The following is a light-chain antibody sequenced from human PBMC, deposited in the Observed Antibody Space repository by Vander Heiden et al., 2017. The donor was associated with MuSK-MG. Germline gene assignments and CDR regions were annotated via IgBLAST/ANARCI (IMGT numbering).Light chain of an antibody. CDR1: QNVNSY. CDR2: AAS. Sequence: DIQMTQSPSSLSASVGDRVTITCRAGQNVNSYFNWYQQKPGKAPRLLIYAASSLQSGVPSRFSGSGSGTDFTLTISRLQPEDFATYYCQQSDSTPWTFGQGTKVEIK. V-gene: IGKV1-39*01. CDR3: QQSDSTPWT. J-gene: IGKJ1*01.